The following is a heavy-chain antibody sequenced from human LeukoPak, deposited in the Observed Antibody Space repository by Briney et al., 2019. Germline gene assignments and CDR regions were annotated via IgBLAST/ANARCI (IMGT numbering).Heavy chain of an antibody. CDR2: INPDSGGS. CDR1: VYTFTFHY. D-gene: IGHD1-26*01. J-gene: IGHJ5*01. Sequence: ASVTVSFKCSVYTFTFHYIHWVGQAPGQGLQWMGLINPDSGGSNPSHNFQGGVIIIRDTSSTNPYMESNGLLNDDGAGYYFSRDPGWEIADGWFASWGQGTLVTVSS. CDR3: SRDPGWEIADGWFAS. V-gene: IGHV1-2*02.